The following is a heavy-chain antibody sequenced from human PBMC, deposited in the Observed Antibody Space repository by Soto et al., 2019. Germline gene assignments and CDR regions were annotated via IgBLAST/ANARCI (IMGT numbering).Heavy chain of an antibody. CDR3: ARDYSNYEGYYYGMDV. CDR2: IYYSGST. CDR1: VGSISSGDYY. Sequence: SETLSLTCTVSVGSISSGDYYWSWIRQPPGKGLEWIGYIYYSGSTYYNPSLKSRVTISVDTSKNQFSLKLSSVTAADTAVYYCARDYSNYEGYYYGMDVWGQGTTVTVSS. D-gene: IGHD4-4*01. J-gene: IGHJ6*02. V-gene: IGHV4-30-4*01.